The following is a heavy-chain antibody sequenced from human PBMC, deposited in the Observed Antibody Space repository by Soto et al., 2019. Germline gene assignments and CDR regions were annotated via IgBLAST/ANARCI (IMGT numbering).Heavy chain of an antibody. Sequence: SETLSLTCAVYGGSFSGYYCSWIRQPPGKGLEWIGEIHHSGSTNYNPSLKSRVTISVDTSKNQFSLKLSSATAADTAVYYCARGENWNYGTFDYWGQGTLVTVSS. CDR1: GGSFSGYY. J-gene: IGHJ4*02. D-gene: IGHD1-7*01. CDR3: ARGENWNYGTFDY. V-gene: IGHV4-34*01. CDR2: IHHSGST.